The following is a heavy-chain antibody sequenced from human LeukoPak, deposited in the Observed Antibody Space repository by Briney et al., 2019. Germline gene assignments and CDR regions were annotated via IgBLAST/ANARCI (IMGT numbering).Heavy chain of an antibody. Sequence: GGSLRLSCAASGFTFSSYAMSWVRQAPGNGLEWVSAISGSGGSTYYADSVKGRFTISRDNSKNTLYLQMNSLRAEDTAVYYCAKWRYSSGWYRKVYFDYWGQGTLVTVSS. V-gene: IGHV3-23*01. J-gene: IGHJ4*02. D-gene: IGHD6-19*01. CDR2: ISGSGGST. CDR1: GFTFSSYA. CDR3: AKWRYSSGWYRKVYFDY.